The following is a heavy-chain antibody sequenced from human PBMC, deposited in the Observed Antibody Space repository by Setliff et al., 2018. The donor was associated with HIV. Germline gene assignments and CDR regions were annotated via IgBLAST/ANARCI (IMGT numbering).Heavy chain of an antibody. J-gene: IGHJ3*02. CDR1: GGSISEYY. V-gene: IGHV4-59*01. CDR2: FDYSGST. Sequence: PSETLSLTCTVSGGSISEYYWSWIRQPPGKGLEWIGYFDYSGSTNYNPSLKSRLTIPVDTSKNHFSLRLSSVAAADTAVYYCAGGDSNSWRRWEAFDIWGQGTMVTVSS. D-gene: IGHD2-2*01. CDR3: AGGDSNSWRRWEAFDI.